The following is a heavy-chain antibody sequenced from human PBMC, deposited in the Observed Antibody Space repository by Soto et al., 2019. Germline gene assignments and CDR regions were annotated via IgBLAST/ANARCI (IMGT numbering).Heavy chain of an antibody. V-gene: IGHV1-18*01. CDR2: ISAYNGNT. CDR3: ARETRYCSGGSCYQSGVNWFDP. CDR1: YYPFTSYG. J-gene: IGHJ5*02. D-gene: IGHD2-15*01. Sequence: ASVKVSCKASYYPFTSYGISWVRQAPGQGLEWMGWISAYNGNTNYAQKLQGRVTMTTDTSTSTAYMELRSLRSDDTAVYYCARETRYCSGGSCYQSGVNWFDPWGQGTLVTVSS.